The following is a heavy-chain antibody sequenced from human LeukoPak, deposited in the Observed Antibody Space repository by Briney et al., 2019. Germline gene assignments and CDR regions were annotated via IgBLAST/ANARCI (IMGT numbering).Heavy chain of an antibody. J-gene: IGHJ3*02. CDR3: ARHALYSSSWELDAFDI. Sequence: TSETLSLTCTVSGGSISSYYWSWIRQPPGKGLEWIGYIYYSGSTNYNPSLKSRVTISVDTSKNQFSLKLSSVTAADTAVYYCARHALYSSSWELDAFDIWGQGTMVTVSS. V-gene: IGHV4-59*08. CDR1: GGSISSYY. CDR2: IYYSGST. D-gene: IGHD6-13*01.